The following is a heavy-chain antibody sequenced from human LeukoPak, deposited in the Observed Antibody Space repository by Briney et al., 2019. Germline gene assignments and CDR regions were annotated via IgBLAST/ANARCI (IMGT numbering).Heavy chain of an antibody. CDR1: GFTVSRSY. V-gene: IGHV3-53*01. D-gene: IGHD5-24*01. J-gene: IGHJ6*02. Sequence: RPGGSLRLSCAASGFTVSRSYMSWVRQAPGKGLECVSVISSGGYTSYADSVKGRLTISRDSSKSTLYLQMNSLRAEDTAVYYCARVRGGSMDVWGQGTTVTVSS. CDR3: ARVRGGSMDV. CDR2: ISSGGYT.